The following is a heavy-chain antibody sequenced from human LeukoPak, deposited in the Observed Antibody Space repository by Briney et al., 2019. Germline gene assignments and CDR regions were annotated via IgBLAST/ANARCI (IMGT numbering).Heavy chain of an antibody. Sequence: SQTLSLTCAISGDSVSSNSAAWNWIRQYPSRGLEWLGRTYYRPKRLNEYAVSVKSRITIKPDTSTNKFSLQVNSVTPEDTAVYYCAREGNGYSGYDWSYYYYYYMDVWGKGTTVTISS. J-gene: IGHJ6*03. D-gene: IGHD5-12*01. CDR3: AREGNGYSGYDWSYYYYYYMDV. V-gene: IGHV6-1*01. CDR2: TYYRPKRLN. CDR1: GDSVSSNSAA.